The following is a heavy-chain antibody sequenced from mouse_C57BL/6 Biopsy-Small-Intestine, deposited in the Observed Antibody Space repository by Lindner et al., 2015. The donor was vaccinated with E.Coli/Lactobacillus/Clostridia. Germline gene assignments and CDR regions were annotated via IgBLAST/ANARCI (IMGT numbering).Heavy chain of an antibody. J-gene: IGHJ4*01. Sequence: VQLQESGAELVKPGASVKMSCKASGYTFTTYPLEWMKQNHGKSLEWIGNFHPYNDDTKYNEKFKGKATLTVEKSSSTVYLELSRLTSDDSSVYYCARRSNYDYAMDYWGQGTSVTVSS. D-gene: IGHD2-5*01. V-gene: IGHV1-47*01. CDR1: GYTFTTYP. CDR2: FHPYNDDT. CDR3: ARRSNYDYAMDY.